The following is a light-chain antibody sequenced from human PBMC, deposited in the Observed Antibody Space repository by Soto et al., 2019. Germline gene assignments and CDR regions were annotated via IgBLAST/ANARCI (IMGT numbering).Light chain of an antibody. CDR1: QSVSNNY. CDR2: GAP. V-gene: IGKV3-20*01. J-gene: IGKJ1*01. CDR3: QQYNNWPRT. Sequence: EIVLTQSPGTLSLSPGGRATLSCRSSQSVSNNYLAWYQQKPGQAPRLLIYGAPNRATGIPDRFSGSGSGTDFTLTISSLQSEDFAVYYCQQYNNWPRTFGQGTKVDI.